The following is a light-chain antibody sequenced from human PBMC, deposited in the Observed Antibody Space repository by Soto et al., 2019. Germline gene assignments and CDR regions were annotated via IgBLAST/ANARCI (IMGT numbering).Light chain of an antibody. CDR3: QQYHSLPLT. CDR1: QDISNF. J-gene: IGKJ4*01. CDR2: VAS. Sequence: DIQMTQSPSSLSASVGDRVTITCQASQDISNFLNWYQQKPGKAPELLIYVASNLETGVPSRFSGRGSGTDFTFTISSLQAEDIATYYCQQYHSLPLTFGGGTKVEIK. V-gene: IGKV1-33*01.